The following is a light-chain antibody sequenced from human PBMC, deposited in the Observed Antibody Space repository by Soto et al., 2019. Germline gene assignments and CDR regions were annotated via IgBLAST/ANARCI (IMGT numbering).Light chain of an antibody. CDR1: QSVRSNY. V-gene: IGKV3-20*01. CDR2: DAS. J-gene: IGKJ4*01. CDR3: QQYGSSPXT. Sequence: EIVLTQSPDTLSLSPGERATLSCRASQSVRSNYLAWYQQKPGQAPRFLIYDASSRATGIPDRFSGSGSGTDFTLTISRLEPEDFAVYYCQQYGSSPXTFGGGTKVDIK.